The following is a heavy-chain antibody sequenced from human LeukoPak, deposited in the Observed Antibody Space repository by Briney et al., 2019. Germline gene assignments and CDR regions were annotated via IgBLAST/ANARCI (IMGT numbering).Heavy chain of an antibody. CDR1: GFTFSSYA. CDR3: AKDISPNVGGDYDAFDI. V-gene: IGHV3-23*01. Sequence: GGSLRLSCAASGFTFSSYAMSWVRQAPGKGLEWVSAISGSGGSTYYADSVKGRFTISRDNSKNTLYLQMNSLRAEDTAVYYCAKDISPNVGGDYDAFDIWGQGTMVTVSS. CDR2: ISGSGGST. J-gene: IGHJ3*02. D-gene: IGHD4-17*01.